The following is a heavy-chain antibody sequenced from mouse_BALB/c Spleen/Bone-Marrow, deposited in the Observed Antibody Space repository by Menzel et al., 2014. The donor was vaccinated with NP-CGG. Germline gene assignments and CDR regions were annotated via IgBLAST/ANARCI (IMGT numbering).Heavy chain of an antibody. V-gene: IGHV1S130*01. J-gene: IGHJ2*01. CDR1: GYTFTSSW. CDR2: IHPNSGNT. CDR3: ARSGCDY. Sequence: VQLVESGSVLVRPGASVKLSCKASGYTFTSSWMHWAKQRPGQGLEWIGEIHPNSGNTNYNENFKGKATLTVDTSSSTAYVDLSSLTSEDSAVYYCARSGCDYWGQGTTLTVSS. D-gene: IGHD3-2*02.